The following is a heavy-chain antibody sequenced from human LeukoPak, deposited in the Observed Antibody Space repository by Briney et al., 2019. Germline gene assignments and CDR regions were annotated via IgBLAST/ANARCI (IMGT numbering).Heavy chain of an antibody. Sequence: PGGSLRLSCAASGFTFSNAWMSWVRQAPGKGLEWVGRIKSKTDGGTTDYAAPVKGRFTISRDDSKNTLYLQMNSLKTEDTAVYYCARRKWFGELYQGDWFDPWGQGTLVTVSS. CDR2: IKSKTDGGTT. J-gene: IGHJ5*02. V-gene: IGHV3-15*01. CDR1: GFTFSNAW. CDR3: ARRKWFGELYQGDWFDP. D-gene: IGHD3-10*01.